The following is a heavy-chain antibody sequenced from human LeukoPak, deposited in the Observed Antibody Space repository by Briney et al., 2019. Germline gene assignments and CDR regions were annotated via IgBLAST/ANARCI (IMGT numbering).Heavy chain of an antibody. CDR2: IYYSGST. Sequence: SETLSLTCTVSGGSISSYYWSWIRQPPGKGLEWIGYIYYSGSTNYNPSLKSRVTISVDTSKNQFSLKLSSVTAADTAVYYCARDDYDSSLFDYWGQGTLVTVSS. J-gene: IGHJ4*02. CDR1: GGSISSYY. V-gene: IGHV4-59*01. CDR3: ARDDYDSSLFDY. D-gene: IGHD3-22*01.